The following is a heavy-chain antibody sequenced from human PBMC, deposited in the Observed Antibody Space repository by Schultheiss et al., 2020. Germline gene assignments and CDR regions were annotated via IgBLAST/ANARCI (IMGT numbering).Heavy chain of an antibody. Sequence: GGSLRLSCAASGFTFSSYGMHWVRQAPGKGLEWVAVIWYDGSNKYYADSVKGRFTISRDNAKNSLYLQMNSLRAEDTAVYYCARDLVIAARRDWYFDLWGRGTLVTVSS. CDR3: ARDLVIAARRDWYFDL. V-gene: IGHV3-33*01. D-gene: IGHD6-6*01. CDR2: IWYDGSNK. J-gene: IGHJ2*01. CDR1: GFTFSSYG.